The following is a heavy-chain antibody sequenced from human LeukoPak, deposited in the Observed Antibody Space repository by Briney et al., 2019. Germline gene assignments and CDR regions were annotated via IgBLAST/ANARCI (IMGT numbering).Heavy chain of an antibody. J-gene: IGHJ4*02. Sequence: TSEILSLTCTVSGGSISSSSYYWGWIRQPPGKGLEWIGSIYYSGSTYYNPSLKSRVTISVDTSKNQFSLKLSSVTAADTAVYYCARLFFGGAFDYWGQGTLVTVSS. CDR3: ARLFFGGAFDY. CDR1: GGSISSSSYY. CDR2: IYYSGST. D-gene: IGHD2-21*01. V-gene: IGHV4-39*01.